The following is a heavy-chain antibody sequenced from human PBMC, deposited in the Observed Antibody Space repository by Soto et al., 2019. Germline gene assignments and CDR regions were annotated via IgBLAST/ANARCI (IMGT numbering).Heavy chain of an antibody. CDR3: ARDNGGGSYPAGAFDI. V-gene: IGHV1-2*04. CDR1: GYTFTGYY. D-gene: IGHD1-26*01. J-gene: IGHJ3*02. CDR2: INPNSGGT. Sequence: ASVKVSCKASGYTFTGYYIHWVRQAPGQGLEWMGWINPNSGGTNYAQKFQGWVTMTRDTSISTAYMELSRLRSDDTAVYYCARDNGGGSYPAGAFDIWGQGTMVTVSS.